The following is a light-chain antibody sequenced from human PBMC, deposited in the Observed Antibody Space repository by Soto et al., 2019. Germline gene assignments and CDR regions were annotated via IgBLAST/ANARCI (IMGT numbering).Light chain of an antibody. CDR1: SSDVGRYKL. J-gene: IGLJ1*01. CDR3: CSYGGSVTGV. CDR2: EGS. V-gene: IGLV2-23*01. Sequence: QSALTQPASVSGSPGQSITLPCSGTSSDVGRYKLVSWYQQHPGKAPKLMIYEGSKRPSGVSDRFSGSKSGHTASLTISGLQAEDEADYYCCSYGGSVTGVFGTGTKLTVL.